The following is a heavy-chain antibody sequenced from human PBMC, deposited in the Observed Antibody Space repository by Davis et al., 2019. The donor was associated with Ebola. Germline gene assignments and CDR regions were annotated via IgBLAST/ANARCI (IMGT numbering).Heavy chain of an antibody. V-gene: IGHV4-61*01. CDR1: GGSVSSGSYY. CDR3: ARGGVVPAAIRRRVSRENWFDP. D-gene: IGHD2-2*02. CDR2: INHSGST. J-gene: IGHJ5*02. Sequence: PGGSLRLSCTVSGGSVSSGSYYWSWIRQPPGKGLEWIGEINHSGSTNYNPSLKSRVTISVDTSKNQFSLKLSSVTAADTAVYYCARGGVVPAAIRRRVSRENWFDPWGQGTLVTVSS.